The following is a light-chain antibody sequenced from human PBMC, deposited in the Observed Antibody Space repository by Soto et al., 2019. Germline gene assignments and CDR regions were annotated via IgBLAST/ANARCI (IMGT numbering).Light chain of an antibody. CDR2: DAS. Sequence: DIQMTQSPSSLSASVGDRVTITCQASQDISNYLNWYQQKPGKAHKLLIYDASNLETGVPSRFSGSGSGTDFTLTISNLQPEDIATYYCQQYDNFPYTFGQGTKLEIK. V-gene: IGKV1-33*01. J-gene: IGKJ2*01. CDR3: QQYDNFPYT. CDR1: QDISNY.